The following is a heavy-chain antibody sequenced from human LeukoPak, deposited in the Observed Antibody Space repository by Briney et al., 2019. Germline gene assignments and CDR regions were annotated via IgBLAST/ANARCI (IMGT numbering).Heavy chain of an antibody. CDR3: ASNHYDSSGYYYEY. CDR2: IYRSGST. D-gene: IGHD3-22*01. Sequence: SETLSLTCTVSGYSISSGYYWGWIRQPPGKGLEWIGSIYRSGSTYYNPSLKRRVTISIDTSKNQFSLKLNSVTAADTAVYYCASNHYDSSGYYYEYWGQGTLVTVSS. V-gene: IGHV4-38-2*02. J-gene: IGHJ4*02. CDR1: GYSISSGYY.